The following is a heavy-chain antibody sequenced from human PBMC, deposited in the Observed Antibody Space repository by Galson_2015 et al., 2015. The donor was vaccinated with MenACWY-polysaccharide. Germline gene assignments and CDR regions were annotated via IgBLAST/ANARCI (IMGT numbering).Heavy chain of an antibody. CDR3: AKKTLTAMDTYYYYYGMDV. V-gene: IGHV1-69*06. J-gene: IGHJ4*02. D-gene: IGHD3-22*01. Sequence: SVKVSCKASGDTFSRYPFTWVRQAPGQGLEWMGGIVPLFGSVNYAQKFQGRVTITADKSTSTVYMELSSLRSGDTAVYYCAKKTLTAMDTYYYYYGMDVWGQGALVTVSS. CDR2: IVPLFGSV. CDR1: GDTFSRYP.